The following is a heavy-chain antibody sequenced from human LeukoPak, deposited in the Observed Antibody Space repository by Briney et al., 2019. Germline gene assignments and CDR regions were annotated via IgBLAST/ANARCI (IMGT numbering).Heavy chain of an antibody. CDR1: GYTFTGYY. CDR2: INPNSGGT. CDR3: ARVIAVTGTLGWFDP. J-gene: IGHJ5*02. D-gene: IGHD6-19*01. V-gene: IGHV1-2*02. Sequence: ASEKVSCKASGYTFTGYYMHWVRQAPGQGLEWMGWINPNSGGTNYAQKFQGRVTMTRDTSISTAYMELSRLRSDDTAVYYCARVIAVTGTLGWFDPWGQGTLVTVSS.